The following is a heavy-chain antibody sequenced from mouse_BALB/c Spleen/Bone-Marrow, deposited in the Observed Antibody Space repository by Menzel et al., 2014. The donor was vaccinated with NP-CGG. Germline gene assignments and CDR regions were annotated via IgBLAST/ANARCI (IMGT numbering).Heavy chain of an antibody. V-gene: IGHV1-9*01. CDR3: ARRVTTANY. J-gene: IGHJ2*01. CDR1: GYTFSSYW. CDR2: ILPGSGST. D-gene: IGHD1-2*01. Sequence: QVQLQQSGAELMKPGASVKISCKATGYTFSSYWIEWVKQRPGHGLEWIGEILPGSGSTNYNKKFKGKATFTADTSSNTAYMQLSSLTSEDSAVYYCARRVTTANYWGQGTTLTVSS.